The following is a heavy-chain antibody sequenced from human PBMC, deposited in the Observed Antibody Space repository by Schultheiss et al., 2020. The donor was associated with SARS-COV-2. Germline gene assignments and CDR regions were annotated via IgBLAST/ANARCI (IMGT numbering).Heavy chain of an antibody. CDR3: ARNCIITGTSD. Sequence: SETLSLTCTVSGGSISSYYWSWIRQPPGKGLEWIGYIYYSGSTYYNPSLKSRVTISVDTSKNQFSLKLSSVTAADTAVYYCARNCIITGTSDWGQGTLVTVSS. V-gene: IGHV4-59*12. J-gene: IGHJ4*02. D-gene: IGHD1/OR15-1a*01. CDR2: IYYSGST. CDR1: GGSISSYY.